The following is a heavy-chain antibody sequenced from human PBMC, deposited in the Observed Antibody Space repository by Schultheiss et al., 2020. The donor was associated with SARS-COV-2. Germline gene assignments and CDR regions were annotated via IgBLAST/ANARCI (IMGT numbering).Heavy chain of an antibody. D-gene: IGHD3-9*01. Sequence: SQTLSLTCTVSGGSISSYYWSWIRQPPGKGLEWIGYIYYSGSTNYNPSLKSRVTISVDTSKNQFSLKLSSVTAADTAVYYCARYYDILASPEYYFDYWCQGTLVTVSS. CDR1: GGSISSYY. CDR2: IYYSGST. CDR3: ARYYDILASPEYYFDY. J-gene: IGHJ4*02. V-gene: IGHV4-59*01.